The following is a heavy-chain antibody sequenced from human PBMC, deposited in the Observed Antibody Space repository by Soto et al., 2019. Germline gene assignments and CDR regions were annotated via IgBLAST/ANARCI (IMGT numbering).Heavy chain of an antibody. V-gene: IGHV1-18*01. J-gene: IGHJ4*02. D-gene: IGHD6-13*01. CDR2: ISAYNGNT. Sequence: QVQLVQSGAEVKKPGASVKVSCKASGYTFTSYGISWVRQAPGQGLEWMGWISAYNGNTNYAQKLQGRVTMTPDTSTNTAYNELGDLRSDGTAVYYCARVIAAAAEFDYLGQGTLVTVSS. CDR3: ARVIAAAAEFDY. CDR1: GYTFTSYG.